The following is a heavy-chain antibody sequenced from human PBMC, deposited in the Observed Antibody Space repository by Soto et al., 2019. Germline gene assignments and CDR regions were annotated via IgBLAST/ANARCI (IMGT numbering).Heavy chain of an antibody. Sequence: GESRKIACKGSVYSFTSYWISWVRQMPGKGLEWMGRIDPSDSYTNYSPSFQGHVTISADKSISTAYLQWSSLKASDTAMYYCARSLRRKYNWFDPWGQGTLVTVSS. J-gene: IGHJ5*02. V-gene: IGHV5-10-1*01. CDR2: IDPSDSYT. CDR3: ARSLRRKYNWFDP. CDR1: VYSFTSYW.